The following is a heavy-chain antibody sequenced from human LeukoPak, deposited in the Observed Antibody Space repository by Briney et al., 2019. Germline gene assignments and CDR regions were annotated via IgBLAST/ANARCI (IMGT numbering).Heavy chain of an antibody. CDR2: ISSSSSSYI. D-gene: IGHD3-9*01. J-gene: IGHJ4*02. CDR1: GFTFSSYS. CDR3: ARDQDDILTGYSTYFDY. Sequence: PGGSLRLSCAASGFTFSSYSMNWVRQAPGKGLEWVSSISSSSSSYIYYADSVKGRFTISRDNAKNSLYLQMNSLRAEDTAVYYCARDQDDILTGYSTYFDYWGQGTLVTVSS. V-gene: IGHV3-21*01.